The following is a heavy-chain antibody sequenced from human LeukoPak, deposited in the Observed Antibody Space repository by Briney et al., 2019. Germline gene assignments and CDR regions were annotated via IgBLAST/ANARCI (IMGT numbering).Heavy chain of an antibody. V-gene: IGHV3-7*01. D-gene: IGHD3-10*01. Sequence: GGSLRLSCSASGFTFSNYWMSWVRQAPGKGLEWVANIKHDGSDKNYVDSVKGRFTISRDNAKNSLYLQMNSLRAEDTAVYYCAREIPRGAITLDYWGQGTTVTVSS. J-gene: IGHJ4*03. CDR1: GFTFSNYW. CDR2: IKHDGSDK. CDR3: AREIPRGAITLDY.